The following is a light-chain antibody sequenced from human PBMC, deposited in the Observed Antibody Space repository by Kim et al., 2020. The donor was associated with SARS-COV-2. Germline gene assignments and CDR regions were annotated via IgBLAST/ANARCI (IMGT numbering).Light chain of an antibody. Sequence: QSALTQPASVSGSPGQSISISCTGTSSDIGSYNFVSWYQQHPGKAPKLMIYDVNERPSGVSNRFSGSKSGNTASLTVSGLQPEDEADYFCSSYTSTNSLVVFGGGTQLTVL. CDR2: DVN. CDR1: SSDIGSYNF. CDR3: SSYTSTNSLVV. J-gene: IGLJ2*01. V-gene: IGLV2-14*02.